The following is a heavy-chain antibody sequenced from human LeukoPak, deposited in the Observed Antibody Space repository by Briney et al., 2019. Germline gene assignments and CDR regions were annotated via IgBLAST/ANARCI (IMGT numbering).Heavy chain of an antibody. CDR3: ARGNAPLPFDY. D-gene: IGHD2-2*01. V-gene: IGHV3-21*01. CDR2: ISSDGGYI. J-gene: IGHJ4*02. CDR1: RFIFSTYS. Sequence: GGSLRLSCAESRFIFSTYSMHWVRQAPGKGLEWVSSISSDGGYIYYADSVKGRFTISRDHAKDSLYLQMNSLRAEDTAVYYCARGNAPLPFDYWGQGTLVTVSS.